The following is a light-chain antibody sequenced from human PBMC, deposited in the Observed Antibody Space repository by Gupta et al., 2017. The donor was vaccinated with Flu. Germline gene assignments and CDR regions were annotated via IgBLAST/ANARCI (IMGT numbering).Light chain of an antibody. CDR1: SGSIGSNT. CDR2: EDK. J-gene: IGLJ2*01. CDR3: QSFDTNNHVI. Sequence: LTQPHSVSESPGRTVVISCTRSSGSIGSNTLQWYQQRPGSSPETLIFEDKRRPSGVPDRFSGSFDTSSNSASLTISGLKMEDEAYYYCQSFDTNNHVIFGGGTKLAV. V-gene: IGLV6-57*01.